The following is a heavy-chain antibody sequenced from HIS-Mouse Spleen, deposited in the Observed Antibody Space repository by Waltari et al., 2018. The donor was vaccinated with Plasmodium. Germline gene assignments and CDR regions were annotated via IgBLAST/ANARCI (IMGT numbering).Heavy chain of an antibody. CDR3: ARDHNWNYDY. J-gene: IGHJ4*02. Sequence: EVQLVESGGGLVKPGGSLRLSCAASGITFRSYSMNWVSQAPGKGLEWVSSISSSSSYKYYADSVKGRFTISRDNAKNSLYLQMNSLRAEDTAVYYCARDHNWNYDYWGQGTLVTVSS. CDR1: GITFRSYS. D-gene: IGHD1-7*01. CDR2: ISSSSSYK. V-gene: IGHV3-21*01.